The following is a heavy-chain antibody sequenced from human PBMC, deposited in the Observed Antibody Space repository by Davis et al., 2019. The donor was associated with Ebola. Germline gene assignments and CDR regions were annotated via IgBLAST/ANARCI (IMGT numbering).Heavy chain of an antibody. CDR2: ISSSGSTI. D-gene: IGHD3-3*01. V-gene: IGHV3-11*04. J-gene: IGHJ6*02. CDR1: GFTFSDYY. Sequence: GGSLRLSCAASGFTFSDYYMSWIRQAPGKGLEWVSYISSSGSTIYYADSVKGRFTISRDNAKNSLYLQMNSLRAEDTAVYYCAREGRFLEWLLYGMDVWGQGTTVTVSS. CDR3: AREGRFLEWLLYGMDV.